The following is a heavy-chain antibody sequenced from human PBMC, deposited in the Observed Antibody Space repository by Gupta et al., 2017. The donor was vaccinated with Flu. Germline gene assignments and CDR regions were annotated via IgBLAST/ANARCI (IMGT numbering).Heavy chain of an antibody. J-gene: IGHJ4*02. CDR2: ISGSGDT. Sequence: EVQLLESGGGLVQPGGSLRLSCSASGFTFNTYVISWVRQAPGKGLEWGSGISGSGDTYYADSVKGRFTISRDNSKNTLFLQMNSLRADDTAIYFCAKDVGFRYFDHGGQGTLVTVSS. D-gene: IGHD3-16*02. CDR1: GFTFNTYV. V-gene: IGHV3-23*01. CDR3: AKDVGFRYFDH.